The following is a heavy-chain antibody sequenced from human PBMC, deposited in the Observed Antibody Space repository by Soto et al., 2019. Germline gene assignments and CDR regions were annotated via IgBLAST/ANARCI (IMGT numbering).Heavy chain of an antibody. J-gene: IGHJ6*03. CDR3: AGEVVTDPYYYYYMDV. CDR1: GGTFSSYT. Sequence: QVQLVQSGAEVKKPGSSVKVSCKASGGTFSSYTISWVRQAPGQGLEWMGRIIPILGIANYAQKFQGRVTITADKSTSTAYMELSSLRSEDTAVYYCAGEVVTDPYYYYYMDVWGKGTTVTVSS. CDR2: IIPILGIA. D-gene: IGHD3-22*01. V-gene: IGHV1-69*08.